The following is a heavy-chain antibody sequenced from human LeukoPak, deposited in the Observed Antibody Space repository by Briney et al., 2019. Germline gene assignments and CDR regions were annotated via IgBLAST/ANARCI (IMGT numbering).Heavy chain of an antibody. D-gene: IGHD4-17*01. CDR3: ARGFTHDYGDYFDY. CDR2: IYSDSGGST. J-gene: IGHJ4*02. V-gene: IGHV3-66*01. CDR1: GFTVSSNY. Sequence: GGSLRLSCAASGFTVSSNYMSWVRQAPGKGLEWFSVIYSDSGGSTYYADSVKGRFTMPRDNSKNTLYLHMNSLRAEDTAVYYCARGFTHDYGDYFDYWGQGTLVTVSS.